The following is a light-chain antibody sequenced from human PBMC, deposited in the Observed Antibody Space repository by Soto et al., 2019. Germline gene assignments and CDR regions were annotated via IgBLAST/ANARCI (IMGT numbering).Light chain of an antibody. CDR2: RNN. CDR1: TSNIGSNY. CDR3: AAWDDSLRGVV. V-gene: IGLV1-47*01. Sequence: QSVLTQPPSASGTPGQRVTISCSGSTSNIGSNYAHWYLQLPGTAPKLLIYRNNQRPSGVADRFSGSKSGTSASLAISGLRSEDEAEYYCAAWDDSLRGVVFGGGTKVTVL. J-gene: IGLJ2*01.